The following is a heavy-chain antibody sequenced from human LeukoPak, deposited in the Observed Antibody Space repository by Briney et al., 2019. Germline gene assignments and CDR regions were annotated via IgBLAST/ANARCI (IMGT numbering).Heavy chain of an antibody. CDR2: INPNTGCT. D-gene: IGHD2-2*01. J-gene: IGHJ4*02. CDR3: ALGVVPRWPY. CDR1: GYTFTGYY. V-gene: IGHV1-2*02. Sequence: ASVKVSCKASGYTFTGYYMHWVRQAPGQGLEWMGWINPNTGCTNYAQKFRGRVTMTRDTPISTAYTDRSRLRPDDTAVYYCALGVVPRWPYWGRGTLVTVSS.